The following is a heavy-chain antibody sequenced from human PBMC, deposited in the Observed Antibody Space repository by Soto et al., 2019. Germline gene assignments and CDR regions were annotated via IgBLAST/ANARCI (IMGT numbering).Heavy chain of an antibody. CDR3: AKSRAAAPPSVGMDV. Sequence: SVKVSCKASGGTFGKNAFSWVRQAPGQGLEWMGGIIPFFHAPNYAQKFQGRVTITADESMNMVFMEMSSLRSEDTAIYYCAKSRAAAPPSVGMDVWGQGTTVTVSS. CDR1: GGTFGKNA. J-gene: IGHJ6*02. CDR2: IIPFFHAP. D-gene: IGHD6-25*01. V-gene: IGHV1-69*13.